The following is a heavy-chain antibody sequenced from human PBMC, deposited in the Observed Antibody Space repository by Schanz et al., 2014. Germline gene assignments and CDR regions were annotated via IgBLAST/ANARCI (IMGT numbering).Heavy chain of an antibody. Sequence: EVQLLESGGGLVQPGGSLRLSCAASGFTFSSYAMSWVRQAPGKGLEWVSAISGSGGSTYYADSVKGRFTISRDNFKGALYLQMSSLRAEDTAVYYCAKYRGYYRVSGSYRELEYWGQGTLXTVSS. D-gene: IGHD3-10*01. CDR1: GFTFSSYA. CDR2: ISGSGGST. CDR3: AKYRGYYRVSGSYRELEY. V-gene: IGHV3-23*01. J-gene: IGHJ4*02.